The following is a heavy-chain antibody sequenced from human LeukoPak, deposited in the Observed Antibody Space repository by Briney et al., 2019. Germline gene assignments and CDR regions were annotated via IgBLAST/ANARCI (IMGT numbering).Heavy chain of an antibody. D-gene: IGHD2-8*01. Sequence: SETLSLTCAVSGGSISSSNWWSWVRQPPGKGLEWIGSIYYSGSTYYNPSLKSRVTISVDTSKNQFSLKLSSVTAADTAVYYCASPDCTNGVCYRLDAFDIWGQGTMVTVSS. CDR2: IYYSGST. CDR1: GGSISSSNW. J-gene: IGHJ3*02. V-gene: IGHV4-39*01. CDR3: ASPDCTNGVCYRLDAFDI.